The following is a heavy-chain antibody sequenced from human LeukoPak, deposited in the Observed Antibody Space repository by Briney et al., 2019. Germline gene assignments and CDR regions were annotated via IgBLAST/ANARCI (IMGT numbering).Heavy chain of an antibody. CDR1: GFTFSNYA. CDR3: ARDQLLWFGELLLDY. V-gene: IGHV3-30*07. D-gene: IGHD3-10*01. CDR2: ISYDGSNK. J-gene: IGHJ4*02. Sequence: GGSLRLSCAASGFTFSNYAMHWVRQAPGKGLERVAVISYDGSNKSYADSVKGRFTISRDNAKNSLYLQMNSLRAEDTAVYYCARDQLLWFGELLLDYWGQGTLVTVSS.